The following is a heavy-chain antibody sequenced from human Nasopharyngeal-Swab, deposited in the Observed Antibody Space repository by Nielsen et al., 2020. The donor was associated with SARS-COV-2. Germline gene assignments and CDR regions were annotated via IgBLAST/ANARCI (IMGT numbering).Heavy chain of an antibody. D-gene: IGHD6-13*01. Sequence: ASVKVSCKASGYTFTGYYMHWVRQAPGQGLEWMGRINPNSGGTNYAQKFQGRVTMTRDTSISTAYMELSRLRSDDTAVYYCATGLGSNPAAGPSDGMDVWGQGTTVTVSS. CDR1: GYTFTGYY. CDR3: ATGLGSNPAAGPSDGMDV. CDR2: INPNSGGT. V-gene: IGHV1-2*06. J-gene: IGHJ6*02.